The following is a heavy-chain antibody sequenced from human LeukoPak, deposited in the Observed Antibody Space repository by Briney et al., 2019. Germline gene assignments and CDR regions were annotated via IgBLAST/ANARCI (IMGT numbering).Heavy chain of an antibody. CDR1: GGSISSYY. CDR2: IYTSGST. V-gene: IGHV4-4*07. Sequence: SETLSLTCTVSGGSISSYYWSWIRQPAGKGLEWIGRIYTSGSTNYNPSLKSRVTMSVDTSKNQFSLKLSSVTAADTAVYYCARELSSSWSPYGVYYFDYWGQGTLVTVSS. D-gene: IGHD6-13*01. J-gene: IGHJ4*02. CDR3: ARELSSSWSPYGVYYFDY.